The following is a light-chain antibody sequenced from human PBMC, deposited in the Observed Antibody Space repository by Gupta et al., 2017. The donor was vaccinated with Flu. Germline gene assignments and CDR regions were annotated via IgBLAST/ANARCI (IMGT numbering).Light chain of an antibody. Sequence: PATRSGSPGERATLFCRASQSVRSFLAWYQQKPGQAPRLLISDASTRATGIPARFSDGGSGTEFTLTISNLQSEDYAVYYCQQYNNWPCTFGQGTKVEIK. CDR3: QQYNNWPCT. CDR2: DAS. V-gene: IGKV3-15*01. CDR1: QSVRSF. J-gene: IGKJ1*01.